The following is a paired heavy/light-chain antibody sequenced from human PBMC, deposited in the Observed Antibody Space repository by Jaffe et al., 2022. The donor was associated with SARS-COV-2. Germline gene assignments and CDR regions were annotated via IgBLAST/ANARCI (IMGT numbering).Heavy chain of an antibody. V-gene: IGHV1-46*04. CDR2: INPGGGSP. J-gene: IGHJ4*02. D-gene: IGHD6-13*01. Sequence: QVHLVQSGAEVKSPGASVRISCKASGYTFTTHQMHWVRKAPGQGLEWMGMINPGGGSPSYAQRLKGRVTMTSDTSTSALYLELSSLRPDDTAVYFCARGSSGSSWYYFDHWGQGTLVTVSS. CDR1: GYTFTTHQ. CDR3: ARGSSGSSWYYFDH.
Light chain of an antibody. J-gene: IGKJ1*01. Sequence: DIVMTQSPDSLAVSLGERATINCKSSQNVLSSSNNKNYLTWYQQKPGQPPKLLIYWASTRESGVPDRISGSGSGTDFTLTISSLQAEDVAVYFCQQYYVSPPTFGQGTKVEIK. CDR3: QQYYVSPPT. CDR2: WAS. CDR1: QNVLSSSNNKNY. V-gene: IGKV4-1*01.